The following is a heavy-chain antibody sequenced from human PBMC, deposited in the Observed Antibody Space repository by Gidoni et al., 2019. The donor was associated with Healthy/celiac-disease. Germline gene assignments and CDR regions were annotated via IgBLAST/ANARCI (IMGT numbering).Heavy chain of an antibody. V-gene: IGHV3-23*01. D-gene: IGHD3-22*01. CDR3: AKEPDYYDSSGTDY. CDR2: ISGSGGST. J-gene: IGHJ4*02. Sequence: EVQLLESGGGLVQPGGSLRLSCAASGFPFRSYAMSWVRQAPGKGLEWVSAISGSGGSTYYADSVKGRFTISRDNSKNTLYLQMNSLRAEDTAVYYCAKEPDYYDSSGTDYWGQGTLVTVSS. CDR1: GFPFRSYA.